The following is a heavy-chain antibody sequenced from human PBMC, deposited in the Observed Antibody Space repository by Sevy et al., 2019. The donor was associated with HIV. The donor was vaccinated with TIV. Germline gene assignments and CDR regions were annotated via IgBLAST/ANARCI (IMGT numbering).Heavy chain of an antibody. Sequence: ASVKVSCKASDYTFSTQGFNWVRQAPGQGLEWMGWISAYNGNTKYAQKFQGRVTMTTDTSTSTAYMELRSLTSDDTAGDYCARDWARGYYYDAIGVKRDYYFDYWGQGTLVTVSS. CDR3: ARDWARGYYYDAIGVKRDYYFDY. CDR2: ISAYNGNT. J-gene: IGHJ4*02. CDR1: DYTFSTQG. V-gene: IGHV1-18*01. D-gene: IGHD3-22*01.